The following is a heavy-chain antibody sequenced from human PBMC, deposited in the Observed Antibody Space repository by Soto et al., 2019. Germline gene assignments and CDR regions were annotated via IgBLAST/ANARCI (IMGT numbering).Heavy chain of an antibody. D-gene: IGHD4-17*01. CDR2: ISGSGGST. CDR1: GFTFSSYS. Sequence: PGGSLRLSCAASGFTFSSYSVSWVRQAPGKGLEWVSAISGSGGSTYYADSVKGRFTISRDNSKNTLYLQMNSLRAEDTAVYYCAKLAPHTVTTFSDYWGQGTLVTVSS. J-gene: IGHJ4*02. V-gene: IGHV3-23*01. CDR3: AKLAPHTVTTFSDY.